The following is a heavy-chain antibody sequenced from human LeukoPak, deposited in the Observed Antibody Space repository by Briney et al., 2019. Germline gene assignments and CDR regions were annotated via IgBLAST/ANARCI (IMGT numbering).Heavy chain of an antibody. D-gene: IGHD3-22*01. Sequence: PSETLSLTCTVSGFSISSGSYYWSWLPQPAGKGREWIGRIYTSGSTNYNPSLKSRVTISVDTSKNQFSLKLSSVTAADTAVYYCARDSYYYDSSGYYYYFDYWGQGTLVTVSS. CDR1: GFSISSGSYY. V-gene: IGHV4-61*02. CDR3: ARDSYYYDSSGYYYYFDY. J-gene: IGHJ4*02. CDR2: IYTSGST.